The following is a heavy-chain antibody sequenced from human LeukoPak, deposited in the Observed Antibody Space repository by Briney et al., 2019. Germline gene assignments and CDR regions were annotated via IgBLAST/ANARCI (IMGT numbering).Heavy chain of an antibody. CDR3: ARHKGSGYDYRAYYYYYMDV. CDR1: GGSISSGSYY. D-gene: IGHD5-12*01. Sequence: SQTLSLTCTVSGGSISSGSYYWSWIRQPAGKGLEWIGRIYTSGSTNYNPSLKSRVTISVDTSKNQFSLKLSSVTAADTAVYYCARHKGSGYDYRAYYYYYMDVWGKGTTVTVSS. V-gene: IGHV4-61*02. J-gene: IGHJ6*03. CDR2: IYTSGST.